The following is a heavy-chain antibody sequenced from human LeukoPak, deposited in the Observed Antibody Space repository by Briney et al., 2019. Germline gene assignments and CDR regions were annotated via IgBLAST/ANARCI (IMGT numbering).Heavy chain of an antibody. Sequence: GGSLRLSCAASGFTFDDYGLSWVRQAPGKGLEWVSTINWNGGSTGYADSVKGRFTISRDNAKNSLYLQMNSLRAEDTAVYYCAKGGYYYDSSGYYEDYWGQGTLVTVSS. CDR3: AKGGYYYDSSGYYEDY. CDR1: GFTFDDYG. V-gene: IGHV3-20*04. J-gene: IGHJ4*02. D-gene: IGHD3-22*01. CDR2: INWNGGST.